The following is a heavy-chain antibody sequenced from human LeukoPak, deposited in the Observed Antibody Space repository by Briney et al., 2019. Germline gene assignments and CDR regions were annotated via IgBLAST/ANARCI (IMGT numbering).Heavy chain of an antibody. CDR3: ARRSIAAAGVDV. CDR1: GGSISSSGYY. D-gene: IGHD6-13*01. J-gene: IGHJ6*02. V-gene: IGHV4-39*01. CDR2: IYYSGST. Sequence: SETLSLTCTVSGGSISSSGYYWGWIRQPPGKGLEWIGSIYYSGSTYYNPSLKSRVTISVDTSKNQFSLKLSSVTAADTAVYYCARRSIAAAGVDVWGQGTTVTVSS.